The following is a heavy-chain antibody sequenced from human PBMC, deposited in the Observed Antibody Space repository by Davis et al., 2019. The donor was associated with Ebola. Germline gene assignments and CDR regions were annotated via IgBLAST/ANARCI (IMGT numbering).Heavy chain of an antibody. Sequence: ESLKISCAASGSTFSNAWMSWVRQAPGKGLEWVGRIKSKTDGGTTDYAAPVKGRFTISRDDSKNTLYLQMNSLKTEDTAVYYCTTPLTSPASLYYGMDVWGKGTTVTVSS. J-gene: IGHJ6*04. CDR2: IKSKTDGGTT. CDR1: GSTFSNAW. CDR3: TTPLTSPASLYYGMDV. D-gene: IGHD2-2*01. V-gene: IGHV3-15*01.